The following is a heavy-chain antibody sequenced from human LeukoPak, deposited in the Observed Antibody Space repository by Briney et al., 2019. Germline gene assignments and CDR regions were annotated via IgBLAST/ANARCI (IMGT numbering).Heavy chain of an antibody. CDR2: INPNSGGT. J-gene: IGHJ4*02. V-gene: IGHV1-2*02. CDR1: GYTFTGYY. CDR3: ARVRVVTAGYDY. D-gene: IGHD2-21*02. Sequence: ASVKVSCKASGYTFTGYYMHWVRQAPGQGLEWMGWINPNSGGTNYAQKFQGRVTMTRDTSISTAYMELSRLRSDDTAVYYCARVRVVTAGYDYWGQGTLVTVPS.